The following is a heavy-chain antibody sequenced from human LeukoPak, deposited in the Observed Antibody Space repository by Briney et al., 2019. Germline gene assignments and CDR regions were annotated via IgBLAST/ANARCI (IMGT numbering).Heavy chain of an antibody. CDR2: FDPEDGET. CDR1: GYTLTELS. V-gene: IGHV1-24*01. CDR3: ATLYCSSTSCKTNNWFDP. J-gene: IGHJ5*02. D-gene: IGHD2-2*01. Sequence: ASVKASCKVSGYTLTELSIHWVRQAPGKGLEWMGGFDPEDGETIYAQKFQGRVTMTEDTSTDTAYMELSSLRSEDTAVYYCATLYCSSTSCKTNNWFDPWGQGTLVTVSS.